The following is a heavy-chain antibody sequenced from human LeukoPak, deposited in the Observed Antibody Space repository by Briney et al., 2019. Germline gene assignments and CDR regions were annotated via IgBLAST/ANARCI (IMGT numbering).Heavy chain of an antibody. J-gene: IGHJ1*01. Sequence: GGSLRLSCAASGFTFSDYYMSWIRQAPGKGLEWISYISSGTTTYYADSVRGRFTISRDNAKNSLYLQMNSLRAEDTAVYYCARYCSSTSCYIGSAEYFQDWGQGTLVTVSS. CDR2: ISSGTTT. D-gene: IGHD2-2*02. CDR3: ARYCSSTSCYIGSAEYFQD. V-gene: IGHV3-11*01. CDR1: GFTFSDYY.